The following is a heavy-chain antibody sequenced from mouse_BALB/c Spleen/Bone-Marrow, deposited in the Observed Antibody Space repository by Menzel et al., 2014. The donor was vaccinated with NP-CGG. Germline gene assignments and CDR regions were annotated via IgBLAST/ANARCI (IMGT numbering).Heavy chain of an antibody. V-gene: IGHV5-6-3*01. CDR1: RFTFSSYG. Sequence: EVKLMESGGGLVQPGGSLKLSCAASRFTFSSYGMSWVRQTPDKRLELVATINSNGGSTYYPDSVKGRFTISRDNAKNTLYLQMSSLKSEDTAMYYCARDRYYDYAMDYWGQGTSVTVSS. CDR2: INSNGGST. D-gene: IGHD1-1*01. J-gene: IGHJ4*01. CDR3: ARDRYYDYAMDY.